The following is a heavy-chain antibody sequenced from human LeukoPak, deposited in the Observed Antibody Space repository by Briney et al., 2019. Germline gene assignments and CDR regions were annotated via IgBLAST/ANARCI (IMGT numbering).Heavy chain of an antibody. J-gene: IGHJ4*02. CDR2: IWYDGSNK. Sequence: GGSLRLSCAASGFTFSSYGMHWVRQAPGKGLEWVAVIWYDGSNKYYADSVKGRFTISRDNSKNTLYLQMNSLRAEDTAVYYCAKDLGGCSGGSCHPLLDYWGQGTLVTVSS. CDR3: AKDLGGCSGGSCHPLLDY. V-gene: IGHV3-33*06. CDR1: GFTFSSYG. D-gene: IGHD2-15*01.